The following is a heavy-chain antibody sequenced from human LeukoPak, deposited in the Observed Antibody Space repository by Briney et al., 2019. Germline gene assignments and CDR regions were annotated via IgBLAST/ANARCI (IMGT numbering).Heavy chain of an antibody. V-gene: IGHV4-61*02. CDR1: GGSISSGSYY. CDR3: ARVKCGGGSCHSDFDY. Sequence: SQTLSLTCTVSGGSISSGSYYWSWIRQPAGKGLEWIGRIYTSGNTNYNPSLTSRVTMSVDTSKNQFSLKLTSVTAADTAVYYCARVKCGGGSCHSDFDYWGPGTLVTVSS. CDR2: IYTSGNT. D-gene: IGHD2-15*01. J-gene: IGHJ4*02.